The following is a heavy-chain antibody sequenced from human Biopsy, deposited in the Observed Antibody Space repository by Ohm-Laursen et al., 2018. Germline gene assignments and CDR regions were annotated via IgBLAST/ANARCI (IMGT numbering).Heavy chain of an antibody. D-gene: IGHD1-14*01. V-gene: IGHV3-21*06. J-gene: IGHJ5*02. CDR2: ISRSTSHF. CDR1: GFSLRNYP. Sequence: SLRLSCAASGFSLRNYPINWVRQAQGKGLEWVSSISRSTSHFLYAEALKGRFTSSRENAKNSVYLQMSSLRAEDTGVYYCARGRTHLLPDHDWFDPWGQGTLVTVSS. CDR3: ARGRTHLLPDHDWFDP.